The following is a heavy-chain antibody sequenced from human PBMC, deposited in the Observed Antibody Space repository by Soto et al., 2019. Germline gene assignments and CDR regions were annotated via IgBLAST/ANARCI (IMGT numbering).Heavy chain of an antibody. CDR3: VRGASSGYYRIDY. CDR2: ISPDGKNT. Sequence: HPGGSLRLSCAASGFTFSIYWMHWVRQVPGKGLVWVSRISPDGKNTNYADSVKGRFTISRDNAKNTVFLQMNSLRVEDMAVYYCVRGASSGYYRIDYWGQGALVTVSS. J-gene: IGHJ4*02. V-gene: IGHV3-74*01. D-gene: IGHD3-22*01. CDR1: GFTFSIYW.